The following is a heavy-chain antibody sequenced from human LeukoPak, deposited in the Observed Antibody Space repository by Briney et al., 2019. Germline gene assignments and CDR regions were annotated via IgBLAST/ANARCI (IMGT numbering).Heavy chain of an antibody. V-gene: IGHV3-21*01. CDR3: AKDLGRGVTMVRGPGDY. CDR1: GFMFSTYG. Sequence: GGSLRLSCAASGFMFSTYGMIWVRQAPGEGLEWVSLISGSSSYMYYADAVKGRFTTSRDNAKDSLYLQMDSLRAEDTAVYYCAKDLGRGVTMVRGPGDYWGQGTLVTVSS. D-gene: IGHD3-10*01. CDR2: ISGSSSYM. J-gene: IGHJ4*02.